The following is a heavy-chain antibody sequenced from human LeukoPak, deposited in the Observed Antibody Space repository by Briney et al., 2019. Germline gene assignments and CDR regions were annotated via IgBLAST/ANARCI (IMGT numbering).Heavy chain of an antibody. V-gene: IGHV1-8*01. CDR2: MNPNSGNT. CDR1: GYTFTSYD. D-gene: IGHD3-3*01. Sequence: PLASVKVSCKASGYTFTSYDINWVRQAPGQGLEWMGWMNPNSGNTGYAQKFQGRVTMTRNTSISTAYMELSSLRSEDTAVYYCARGFNDFWSGSLRTFDYWGQGTLVTVSS. CDR3: ARGFNDFWSGSLRTFDY. J-gene: IGHJ4*02.